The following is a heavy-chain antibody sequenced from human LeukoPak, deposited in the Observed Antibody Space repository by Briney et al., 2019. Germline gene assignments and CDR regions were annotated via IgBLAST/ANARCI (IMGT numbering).Heavy chain of an antibody. CDR1: GFAFSSYD. CDR2: IGIAGDT. J-gene: IGHJ3*02. V-gene: IGHV3-13*01. Sequence: GGSLRLSCAASGFAFSSYDLHGVRQAPGRGLEWVSAIGIAGDTYYPDSVKGRFAISRENANNSMYLQMNSLKDGDTAVYYCIRGGIQVSGIDAFDIWGQGTMVTVSS. CDR3: IRGGIQVSGIDAFDI. D-gene: IGHD5/OR15-5a*01.